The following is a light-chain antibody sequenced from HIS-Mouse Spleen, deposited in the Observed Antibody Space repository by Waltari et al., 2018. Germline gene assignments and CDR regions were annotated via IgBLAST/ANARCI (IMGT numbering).Light chain of an antibody. V-gene: IGLV2-23*01. Sequence: QSALTQPASVSGSPGQSITISCTGTSSDVGRYNLVSWYQQPPGKAPKLRIYEGSKRPSGGSNRFSGSKSGNTASLTISGLQAEDEADYYCCSYAGSSTYVFGTGTKVTVL. J-gene: IGLJ1*01. CDR2: EGS. CDR1: SSDVGRYNL. CDR3: CSYAGSSTYV.